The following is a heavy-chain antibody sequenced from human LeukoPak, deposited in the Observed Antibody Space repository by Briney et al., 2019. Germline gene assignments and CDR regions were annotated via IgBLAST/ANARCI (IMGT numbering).Heavy chain of an antibody. D-gene: IGHD1-14*01. V-gene: IGHV3-30*02. Sequence: PGGSLRLSCAASGFTFRSYGMHWVRQAPGKGLEWVAFIRYDGTNKYQADSVKGRFTISRDNAKNSLYLQMNSLRAEDTAVYYCARFGRRAFDIWGQGTMVTVSS. CDR3: ARFGRRAFDI. CDR1: GFTFRSYG. J-gene: IGHJ3*02. CDR2: IRYDGTNK.